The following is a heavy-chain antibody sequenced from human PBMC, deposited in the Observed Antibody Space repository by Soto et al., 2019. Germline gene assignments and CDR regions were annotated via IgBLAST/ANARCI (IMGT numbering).Heavy chain of an antibody. CDR2: INHSGST. CDR1: GGSFSGYY. D-gene: IGHD2-15*01. V-gene: IGHV4-34*01. J-gene: IGHJ4*02. CDR3: ARGALDIVVVVAASSFDY. Sequence: QVQLQQWGAGLLKPSETLSLTCAVYGGSFSGYYWSWIRQPPGKGLEWIGEINHSGSTNYNPSLKSRVTIAVDTSMDQCSLKLSSVTAADTAVYYRARGALDIVVVVAASSFDYWGQGTMVTVSS.